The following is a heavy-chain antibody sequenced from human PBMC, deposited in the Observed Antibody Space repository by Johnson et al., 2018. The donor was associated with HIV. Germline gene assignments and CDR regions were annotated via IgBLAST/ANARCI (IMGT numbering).Heavy chain of an antibody. Sequence: VQLVESGGDLVKPGGSLRLSCAASGFSFSSYAMHWVRQAPGKGLEYVSGISGNGVSTYYANSVKGRFTISRDNSKNTIYLQMGSLRAEDMAVYYCAREGGGHDYGDRDAFDIWGQGTMGTVSS. CDR3: AREGGGHDYGDRDAFDI. J-gene: IGHJ3*02. D-gene: IGHD4-17*01. V-gene: IGHV3-64*01. CDR1: GFSFSSYA. CDR2: ISGNGVST.